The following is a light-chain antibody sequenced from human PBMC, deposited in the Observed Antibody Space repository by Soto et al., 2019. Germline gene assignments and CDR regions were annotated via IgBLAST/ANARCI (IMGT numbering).Light chain of an antibody. V-gene: IGKV3-20*01. CDR1: QSVSSSF. CDR3: QDYGSSPRS. CDR2: GAS. Sequence: EIVLTQSPGTLSLSPGERATLSCRASQSVSSSFLDWYQQKPGQAPSLLIYGASSRATGIPDRFSGSGSGPYSTLTISNLEPQDVAVYYGQDYGSSPRSFCGGTKVYIK. J-gene: IGKJ4*01.